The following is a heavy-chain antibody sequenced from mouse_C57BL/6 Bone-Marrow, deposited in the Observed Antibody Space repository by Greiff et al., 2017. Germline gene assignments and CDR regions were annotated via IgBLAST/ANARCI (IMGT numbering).Heavy chain of an antibody. Sequence: EVQGVESGGDLVKPGGSLKLSCAASGFTFSSYGMSWVRQTPDKRLEWVATISSGGSYTYYPDSVKGRFTISRDNAKNTLYLQMSSLKSEDTAMYYCARAVYYGTAWFAYWGQGTLVTVSA. CDR1: GFTFSSYG. V-gene: IGHV5-6*01. CDR2: ISSGGSYT. D-gene: IGHD2-1*01. J-gene: IGHJ3*01. CDR3: ARAVYYGTAWFAY.